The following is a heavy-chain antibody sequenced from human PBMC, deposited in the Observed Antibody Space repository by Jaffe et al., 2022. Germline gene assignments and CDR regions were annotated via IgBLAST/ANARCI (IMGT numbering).Heavy chain of an antibody. V-gene: IGHV3-23*01. CDR2: ISGSGGST. Sequence: EVQLLESGGGLVQPGGSLRLSCAASGFTFSSYAMSWVRQAPGKGLEWVSAISGSGGSTYYADSVKGRFTISRDNSKNTLYLQMNSLRAEDTAVYYCAKVRAVGDYLLGAFDIWGQGTMVTVSS. D-gene: IGHD4-17*01. CDR3: AKVRAVGDYLLGAFDI. J-gene: IGHJ3*02. CDR1: GFTFSSYA.